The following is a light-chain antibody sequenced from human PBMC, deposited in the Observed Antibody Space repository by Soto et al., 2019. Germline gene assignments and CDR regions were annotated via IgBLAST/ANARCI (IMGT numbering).Light chain of an antibody. CDR1: SSSIGAGYY. CDR2: GNI. V-gene: IGLV1-40*01. CDR3: QSYDSTLSARYV. J-gene: IGLJ1*01. Sequence: QSLLTQQRSVSGYPGQRVTFSYTGSSSSIGAGYYVPWYQQRPGTAANPLIFGNINRPSGVPDRFAGSNTGTSASLANTGLQAEDEGAYYCQSYDSTLSARYVFGTGTKVTVL.